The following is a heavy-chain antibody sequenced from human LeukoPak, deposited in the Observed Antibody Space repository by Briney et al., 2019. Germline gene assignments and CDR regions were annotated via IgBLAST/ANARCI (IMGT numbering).Heavy chain of an antibody. Sequence: PSETLSLTCTVSGGSISSNTCYWGWIRQPPGKGLEWIGTICSSGSTYYNPSLKSRLTISVDTSKNQFSLKLSSVTAADTAVYYCARRVVLRFLEWHAYYMDVWGKGTTVTVSS. CDR3: ARRVVLRFLEWHAYYMDV. CDR2: ICSSGST. D-gene: IGHD3-3*01. J-gene: IGHJ6*03. CDR1: GGSISSNTCY. V-gene: IGHV4-39*07.